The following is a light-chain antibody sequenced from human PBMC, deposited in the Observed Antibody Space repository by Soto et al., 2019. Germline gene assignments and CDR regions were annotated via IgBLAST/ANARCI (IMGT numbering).Light chain of an antibody. Sequence: SYELTQPPSVSVSPGQTASITCSGPKLSNKYACWYQQRSGQSPILVIYQDIRRPSGIPERFSGSNSWNTATLTITGTQAVDEADYYCQAWDGSAVVFAGGTKLTVL. V-gene: IGLV3-1*01. CDR2: QDI. CDR3: QAWDGSAVV. J-gene: IGLJ3*02. CDR1: KLSNKY.